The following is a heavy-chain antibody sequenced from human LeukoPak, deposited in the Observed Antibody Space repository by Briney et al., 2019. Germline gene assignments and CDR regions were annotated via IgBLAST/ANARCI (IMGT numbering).Heavy chain of an antibody. D-gene: IGHD3-10*01. CDR2: IIPIFGTA. V-gene: IGHV1-69*05. CDR3: AAAAGEAQLDY. Sequence: ASVKVSCKASGGTFSSYAISWVRQAPGQGLEWMGGIIPIFGTANYAQKFQGRVTITTDEFTSTAYMELSSLRSEDTAVYYRAAAAGEAQLDYWGQGTLVTVSS. CDR1: GGTFSSYA. J-gene: IGHJ4*02.